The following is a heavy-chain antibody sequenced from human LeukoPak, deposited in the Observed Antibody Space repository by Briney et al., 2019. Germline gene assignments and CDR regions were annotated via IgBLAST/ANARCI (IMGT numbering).Heavy chain of an antibody. J-gene: IGHJ6*02. CDR2: IGTSGSDM. Sequence: GGSLRLSCLASGFTLSNYKMNWVRQAPGKGLEWVSSIGTSGSDMYYVDSVKGRFAISRDNAKNSLYLQMNSLRDEDTAVYYCAREASQIKDLVTRGQGTTVTVSS. V-gene: IGHV3-21*01. D-gene: IGHD2-15*01. CDR3: AREASQIKDLVT. CDR1: GFTLSNYK.